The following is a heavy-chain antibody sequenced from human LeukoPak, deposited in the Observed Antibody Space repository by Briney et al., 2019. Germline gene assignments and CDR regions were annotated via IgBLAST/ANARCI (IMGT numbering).Heavy chain of an antibody. J-gene: IGHJ3*02. CDR2: IYHSGST. CDR3: ARPGFGGAFDI. CDR1: GRPISSGNW. Sequence: PSETLSLPCAVSGRPISSGNWRSWVRQPPGKGLEWIGEIYHSGSTNYNPSLKSRVTISVDRSKNQFSLKLSSVTAADTAIYYCARPGFGGAFDIWGQGTLFTVSS. V-gene: IGHV4-4*02. D-gene: IGHD3-16*01.